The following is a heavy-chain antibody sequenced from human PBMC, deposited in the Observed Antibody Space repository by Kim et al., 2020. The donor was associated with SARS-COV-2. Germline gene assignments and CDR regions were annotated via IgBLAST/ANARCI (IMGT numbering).Heavy chain of an antibody. J-gene: IGHJ2*01. Sequence: SETLSLTCTVSGGSISSSRYYWGWIRQPPGKGLEWIGSIYYSGTTYYNPSLKSRVTISVDTSKNQFSLKLSSVTAAATALYYCARRLEYSTSWYCYLWGR. CDR2: IYYSGTT. CDR1: GGSISSSRYY. D-gene: IGHD6-6*01. V-gene: IGHV4-39*01. CDR3: ARRLEYSTSWYCYL.